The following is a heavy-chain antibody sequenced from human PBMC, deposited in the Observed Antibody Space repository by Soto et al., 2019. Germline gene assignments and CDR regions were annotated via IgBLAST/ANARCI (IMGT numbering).Heavy chain of an antibody. CDR1: GFRFSDVY. CDR2: ISGDATTI. J-gene: IGHJ4*02. D-gene: IGHD3-10*01. CDR3: ASDPYYYASGF. V-gene: IGHV3-11*01. Sequence: GSLRLSCAASGFRFSDVYMTWIRQAPGKGLEWVSKISGDATTIYYADSVKGRFTVSRDNARNSVYLQMNSLRAEDTAVYYCASDPYYYASGFWGQGTLVTVS.